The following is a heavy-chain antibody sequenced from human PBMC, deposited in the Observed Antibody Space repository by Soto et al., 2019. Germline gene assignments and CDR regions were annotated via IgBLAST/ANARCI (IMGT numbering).Heavy chain of an antibody. CDR1: GFTFSSYA. V-gene: IGHV3-23*01. CDR2: ISGSGGST. D-gene: IGHD3-3*01. Sequence: PGGSLRLSCAASGFTFSSYAMSWVRQAPGKGLEWVSAISGSGGSTYYADSVKGRFTISRDNSKNTLYLQMNSLRAEDTAVYYCAKDRADYDFWSGYYPRYYYYYMDVWGKGTTVTVSS. J-gene: IGHJ6*03. CDR3: AKDRADYDFWSGYYPRYYYYYMDV.